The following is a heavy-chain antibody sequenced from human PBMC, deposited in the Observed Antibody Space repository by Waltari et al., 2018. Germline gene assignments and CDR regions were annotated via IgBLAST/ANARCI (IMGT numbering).Heavy chain of an antibody. D-gene: IGHD2-21*01. CDR2: IRGSGGST. CDR1: GFTFSSYA. J-gene: IGHJ4*02. CDR3: VRDRGLRQHDY. Sequence: EVQLVESGGGLVQPGGSLRLSCAASGFTFSSYAMSWVRQAPGKGLEWVSAIRGSGGSTYDADSVKGRFTISRDNSKNTLYLQMNSLRAEDTAVYYCVRDRGLRQHDYWGQGTLVTVSS. V-gene: IGHV3-23*04.